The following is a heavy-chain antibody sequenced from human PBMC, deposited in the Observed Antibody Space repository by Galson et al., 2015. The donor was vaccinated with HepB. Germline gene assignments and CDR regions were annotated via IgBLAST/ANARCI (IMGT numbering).Heavy chain of an antibody. CDR1: GFSLSTSGMC. V-gene: IGHV2-70*11. J-gene: IGHJ4*02. D-gene: IGHD3-10*01. CDR3: ARIRPYYYGSGSSWGYFDY. CDR2: IDWDDDK. Sequence: PALVKPTQTLTLTCTFSGFSLSTSGMCVSWIRQPPGKALEWLARIDWDDDKYYSTSLKTRLTISKDTSKNQVVLTMTNMDPVDTATYYCARIRPYYYGSGSSWGYFDYWGQGTLVTVSS.